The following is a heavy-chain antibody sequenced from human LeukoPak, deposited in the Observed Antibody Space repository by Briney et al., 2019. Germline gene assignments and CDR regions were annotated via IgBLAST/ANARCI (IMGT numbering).Heavy chain of an antibody. D-gene: IGHD1-7*01. CDR3: AKAQGWNYENWFDP. J-gene: IGHJ5*02. V-gene: IGHV3-23*01. CDR1: GFTFSSYA. CDR2: ISGSGGST. Sequence: GGSLRLSCAASGFTFSSYAMSWVRQAPGKGLEWVSAISGSGGSTYYADSVKGRFTISRDDSKNTLYLQMNSLRAEDTAVYYCAKAQGWNYENWFDPWDQGTLVTVSS.